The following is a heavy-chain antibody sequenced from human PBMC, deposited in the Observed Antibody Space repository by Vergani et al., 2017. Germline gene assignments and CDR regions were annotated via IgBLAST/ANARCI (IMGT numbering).Heavy chain of an antibody. V-gene: IGHV4-59*01. Sequence: QVQLQESGPGLVKPSETLSLTCTVSGGSISSYYWSWIRQPPGKGLEWNGYIYYSGSTHYNPSLKSRVTISVDTSKNQFSLKLSSVTAADTAVYYCARTVYDFWSGYTTVTYDYYMDVWGKGTTVTVSS. CDR1: GGSISSYY. CDR3: ARTVYDFWSGYTTVTYDYYMDV. J-gene: IGHJ6*03. D-gene: IGHD3-3*01. CDR2: IYYSGST.